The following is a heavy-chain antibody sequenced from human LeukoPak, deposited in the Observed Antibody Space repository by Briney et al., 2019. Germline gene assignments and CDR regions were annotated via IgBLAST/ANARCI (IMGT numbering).Heavy chain of an antibody. Sequence: ASVKVSCKASGYTFTSYGISWVRQAPGQGLKWMGWISAYNGNTNYAQKLQGRVTMTTDTSTSTAYREVRSLRSDDTAVYYGARETFWSGYAFDPWGQGTLVTVSS. CDR3: ARETFWSGYAFDP. CDR2: ISAYNGNT. D-gene: IGHD3-3*01. CDR1: GYTFTSYG. J-gene: IGHJ5*02. V-gene: IGHV1-18*01.